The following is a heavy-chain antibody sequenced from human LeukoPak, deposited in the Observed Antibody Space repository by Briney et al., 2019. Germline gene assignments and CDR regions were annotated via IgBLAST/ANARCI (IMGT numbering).Heavy chain of an antibody. CDR1: GGSISSYY. CDR3: ARGILGRYYFDY. Sequence: SETLSLTCTVSGGSISSYYWSWIRQPPGKGLEWIGYIYYSGSTNYNPSLKSRVTISVDTSKNQFSLQLTSVTAADTAVYYCARGILGRYYFDYWGQGTLVTVSS. D-gene: IGHD3-3*02. J-gene: IGHJ4*02. CDR2: IYYSGST. V-gene: IGHV4-59*01.